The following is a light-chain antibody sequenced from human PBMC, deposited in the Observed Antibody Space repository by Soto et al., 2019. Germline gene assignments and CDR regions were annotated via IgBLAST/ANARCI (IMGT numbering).Light chain of an antibody. CDR2: DVS. CDR3: CSYAGSYTLGV. V-gene: IGLV2-11*01. Sequence: SALTQPRSVSGSPEQSVTISCTGTSSDVGGYDFVSWYRQDPGKAPKLMIYDVSKRPSGVPDRFSGSKSGNSASLTISGLHAEDEADYYCCSYAGSYTLGVFGGGTKLTVL. J-gene: IGLJ3*02. CDR1: SSDVGGYDF.